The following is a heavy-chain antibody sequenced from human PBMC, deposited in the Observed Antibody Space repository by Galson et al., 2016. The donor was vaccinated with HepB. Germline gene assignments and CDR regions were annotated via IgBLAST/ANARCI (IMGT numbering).Heavy chain of an antibody. CDR3: AREGLLGTTSCCKGFDY. V-gene: IGHV4-4*02. J-gene: IGHJ4*02. CDR2: IYHSGTT. D-gene: IGHD2-2*01. CDR1: GSSITSTNW. Sequence: SETLSLTCAVSGSSITSTNWWSWVRQPPGKGLEWIGEIYHSGTTNYNPSLKSRVTMSVDKSNNQFSLKLTSVTAADTAVYYCAREGLLGTTSCCKGFDYWGQGALVTVSS.